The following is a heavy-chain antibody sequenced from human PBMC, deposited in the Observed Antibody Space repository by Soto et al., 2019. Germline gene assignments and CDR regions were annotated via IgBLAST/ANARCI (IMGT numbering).Heavy chain of an antibody. V-gene: IGHV3-21*01. Sequence: GGSLRLSCAASAFAFSTYSMSWVRQAPGKGLEWVASISSSSNYIYYADSVKGRFTISRDNAKNSLFLQMDSLRVEDTGVCFCARGSSTTVTTTLTCGQGTLVTVSS. CDR1: AFAFSTYS. CDR2: ISSSSNYI. J-gene: IGHJ5*02. D-gene: IGHD4-17*01. CDR3: ARGSSTTVTTTLT.